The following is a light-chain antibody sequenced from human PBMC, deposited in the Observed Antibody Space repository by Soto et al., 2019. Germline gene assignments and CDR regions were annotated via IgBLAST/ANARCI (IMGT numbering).Light chain of an antibody. Sequence: EIVMTQSPATLSVSPGERVTLSCRASQSVSSNLAWYQQKPGQAPRLLIYGASTRATGIPGRFSGSGSGTEFTLTISSLQSEDFAVYYCQQRSNWPRTFGQGTRLEIK. CDR2: GAS. J-gene: IGKJ5*01. CDR3: QQRSNWPRT. CDR1: QSVSSN. V-gene: IGKV3-15*01.